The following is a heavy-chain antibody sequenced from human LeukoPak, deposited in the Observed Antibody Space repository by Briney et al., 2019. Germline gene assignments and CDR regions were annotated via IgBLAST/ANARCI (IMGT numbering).Heavy chain of an antibody. D-gene: IGHD2-15*01. CDR3: ASDRIEVDALDI. J-gene: IGHJ3*02. CDR1: GGSINSGSYF. CDR2: IYTSGST. V-gene: IGHV4-61*02. Sequence: SQTLSLTCTVSGGSINSGSYFWSWIRQPAGKGLEWIGRIYTSGSTNYNPSLKSRVTISVDTSKNQFSLKLSSVTAADTAVYYCASDRIEVDALDIWGQGTMVTVSS.